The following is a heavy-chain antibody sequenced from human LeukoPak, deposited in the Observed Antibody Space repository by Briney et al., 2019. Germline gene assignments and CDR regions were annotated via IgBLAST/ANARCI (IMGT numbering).Heavy chain of an antibody. J-gene: IGHJ5*02. D-gene: IGHD2-15*01. CDR1: GGSISSGDYY. CDR2: IYYSGST. Sequence: SQTLSLTCTVSGGSISSGDYYWSWIRQPPGKGLEWIGYIYYSGSTYYNPSLKSRVTISVDTSKNQFSLTLSSVTDADTAVYYCARSLNVVLVGGAWFDPWGQGTLVTVSS. CDR3: ARSLNVVLVGGAWFDP. V-gene: IGHV4-30-4*01.